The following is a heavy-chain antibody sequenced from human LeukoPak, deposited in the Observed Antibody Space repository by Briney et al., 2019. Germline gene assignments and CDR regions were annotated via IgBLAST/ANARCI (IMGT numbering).Heavy chain of an antibody. Sequence: PGGSLRLSCAASGFTFSTSAMSWVRHGPGKGLEWVSGISISGDRTYYVDSVKGRFTISRDNSKNTLYLQMNSLRAEDTAVYYCAKEEVPNDYWGQGTLVTVSS. CDR3: AKEEVPNDY. CDR2: ISISGDRT. J-gene: IGHJ4*02. D-gene: IGHD1-1*01. CDR1: GFTFSTSA. V-gene: IGHV3-23*01.